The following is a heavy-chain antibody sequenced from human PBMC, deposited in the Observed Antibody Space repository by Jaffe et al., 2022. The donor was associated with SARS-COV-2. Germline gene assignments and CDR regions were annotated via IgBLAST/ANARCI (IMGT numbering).Heavy chain of an antibody. CDR3: ARGAISSSWYFAFDY. J-gene: IGHJ4*02. CDR2: INPSGGST. V-gene: IGHV1-46*04. Sequence: QVQLVQSGAEVKKPGASVKVSCKASGYTFTSYYMHWVRQAPGQGLEWMGIINPSGGSTSYAQKLQGKVTMTRDTSTSTVYMELSSLRSEDTAVYYCARGAISSSWYFAFDYWGQGTLVTVSS. D-gene: IGHD6-13*01. CDR1: GYTFTSYY.